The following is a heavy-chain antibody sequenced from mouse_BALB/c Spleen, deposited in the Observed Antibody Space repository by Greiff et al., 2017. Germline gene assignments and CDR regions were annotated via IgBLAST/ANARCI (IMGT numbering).Heavy chain of an antibody. V-gene: IGHV1-87*01. CDR3: ARWGTTVVDYFDY. J-gene: IGHJ2*01. CDR2: IYPGDGDT. D-gene: IGHD1-1*01. CDR1: GYTFTSYW. Sequence: VKLMESGAELARPGASVKLSCKASGYTFTSYWMQWVKQRPGQGLEWIGAIYPGDGDTRYTQKFKGKATLTADKSSSTAYMQLSSLASEDSAVYYCARWGTTVVDYFDYWGQGTTLTVSS.